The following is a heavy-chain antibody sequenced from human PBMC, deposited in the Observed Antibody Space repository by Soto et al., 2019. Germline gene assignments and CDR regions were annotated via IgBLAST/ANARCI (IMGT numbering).Heavy chain of an antibody. Sequence: PXETLSLTCTVSGGSVSSGSYYWSWIRQPPGKGLEWIGYIYYSGSTNYNPSLKSRVTISVDTSKNQFSLKLSSVTAADTAVYYCARDPTRYCTNGVCYEDHDAFDIWGQGTMVTVSS. J-gene: IGHJ3*02. CDR3: ARDPTRYCTNGVCYEDHDAFDI. V-gene: IGHV4-61*01. D-gene: IGHD2-8*01. CDR2: IYYSGST. CDR1: GGSVSSGSYY.